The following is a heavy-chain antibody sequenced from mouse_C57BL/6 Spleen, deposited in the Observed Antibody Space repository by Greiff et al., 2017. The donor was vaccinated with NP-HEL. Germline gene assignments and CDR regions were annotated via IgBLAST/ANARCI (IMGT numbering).Heavy chain of an antibody. CDR3: ARFGNYVFDY. CDR1: GYTFTSYW. V-gene: IGHV1-72*01. J-gene: IGHJ2*01. D-gene: IGHD2-1*01. CDR2: IDPNSGGT. Sequence: VQLQQPGAELVRPGSSVKLSCKASGYTFTSYWMHWVKQRPGRGLEWIGRIDPNSGGTKYNEKFKSKATLTVDKPSSTAYMHLSSLTSEDSAVYYCARFGNYVFDYWGQGTTLTVSS.